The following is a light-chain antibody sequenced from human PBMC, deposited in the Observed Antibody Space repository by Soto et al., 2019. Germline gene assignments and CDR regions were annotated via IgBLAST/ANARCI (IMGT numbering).Light chain of an antibody. J-gene: IGKJ1*01. CDR3: QQYYSTPQT. CDR1: QHILYSSNNNNY. V-gene: IGKV4-1*01. CDR2: WAS. Sequence: DIVMTQSPDSLAVSLGERATINCKSSQHILYSSNNNNYLAWYQQKPGHPPKLLIYWASTRESGVPDRFSGTESGTDFTLTISSLQAEDVAVYYCQQYYSTPQTFGQGTKVEVK.